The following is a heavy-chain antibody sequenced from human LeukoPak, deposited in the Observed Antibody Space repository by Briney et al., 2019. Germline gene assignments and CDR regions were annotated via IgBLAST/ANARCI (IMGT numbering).Heavy chain of an antibody. CDR1: GFTVSSNY. V-gene: IGHV3-66*01. D-gene: IGHD5-12*01. J-gene: IGHJ4*02. Sequence: GGSLRLSCAASGFTVSSNYMSWVRQAPGKGLEWVSIIYSGGTTYYADSVKGRFTISRDNSKNTLYLQMNSLRAEDTAVYYCARDRYRGIVATIPLVPFDYWGQGTLVTASS. CDR3: ARDRYRGIVATIPLVPFDY. CDR2: IYSGGTT.